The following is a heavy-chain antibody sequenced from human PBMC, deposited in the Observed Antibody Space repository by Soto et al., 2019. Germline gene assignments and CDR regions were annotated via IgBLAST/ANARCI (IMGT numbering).Heavy chain of an antibody. CDR3: ARDGDTSGYYYFDY. J-gene: IGHJ4*02. CDR2: INYSGST. V-gene: IGHV4-59*01. Sequence: WTWMRQPPGKGLEWIGYINYSGSTSYNPSLKGRVAISVDTSKKQISLKVSSVTAADTAVYYCARDGDTSGYYYFDYWGQGTLVTVSS. D-gene: IGHD3-22*01.